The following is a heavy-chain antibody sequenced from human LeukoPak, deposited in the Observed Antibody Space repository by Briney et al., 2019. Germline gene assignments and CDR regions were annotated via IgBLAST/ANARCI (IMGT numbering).Heavy chain of an antibody. Sequence: GGSLRLSCAASGFTFSSYSMNWVRQAPGKGLEWVSYISSSSSTIYYADSVKGRFTISRDNAKNSLYLQMNSLRAEDTAVYYCARGPGYYDSSGYVFDYWGQGTLVTVSS. CDR2: ISSSSSTI. V-gene: IGHV3-48*04. CDR3: ARGPGYYDSSGYVFDY. D-gene: IGHD3-22*01. CDR1: GFTFSSYS. J-gene: IGHJ4*02.